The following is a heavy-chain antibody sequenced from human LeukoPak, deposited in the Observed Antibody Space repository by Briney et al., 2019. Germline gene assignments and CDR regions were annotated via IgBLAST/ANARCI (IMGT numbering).Heavy chain of an antibody. V-gene: IGHV4-39*07. CDR3: ARGYSTSVDY. D-gene: IGHD6-13*01. J-gene: IGHJ4*02. CDR1: GDSSYNSIYY. Sequence: SETLSLTCTVSGDSSYNSIYYWGWIRQPPGKGLEWIGSIYYSGSTYYNPSLKSRVTISVDTSKNQFSLKLSSVTAADTAVYYCARGYSTSVDYWGQGTLVTVSS. CDR2: IYYSGST.